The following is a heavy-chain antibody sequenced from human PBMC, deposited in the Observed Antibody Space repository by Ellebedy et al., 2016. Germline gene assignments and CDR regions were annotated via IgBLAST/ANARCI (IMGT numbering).Heavy chain of an antibody. CDR2: ISYDGSNK. CDR1: GFTFSSYA. D-gene: IGHD4-17*01. V-gene: IGHV3-30*04. Sequence: GGSLRLXXAASGFTFSSYAMHWVRQAPGKGLEWVAVISYDGSNKYYADSVKGRFTISRDDPKNTLYLQMNNLRVEDTAVYYCAKDRDDDGDYVFDSWGQGTLVTVSS. J-gene: IGHJ4*02. CDR3: AKDRDDDGDYVFDS.